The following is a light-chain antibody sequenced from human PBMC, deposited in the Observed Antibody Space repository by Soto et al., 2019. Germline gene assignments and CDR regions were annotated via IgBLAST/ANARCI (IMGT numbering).Light chain of an antibody. J-gene: IGKJ4*01. V-gene: IGKV3-20*01. CDR3: QKYGSSPFT. CDR1: QSGINGY. Sequence: EIVLTQSPGTLSLSPGERATLSCRASQSGINGYLDWYQQRPGQPHRLVIYGASRRATGIPDRFSGSGSVTDFTLSISRLAPEDYSAYYCQKYGSSPFTFGGGTKVEIK. CDR2: GAS.